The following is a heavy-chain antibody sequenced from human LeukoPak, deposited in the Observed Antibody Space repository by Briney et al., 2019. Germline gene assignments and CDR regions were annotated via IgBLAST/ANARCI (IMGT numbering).Heavy chain of an antibody. CDR1: GGSFSGYY. J-gene: IGHJ5*02. CDR2: INHSGST. D-gene: IGHD6-19*01. Sequence: SETLSLTCAVYGGSFSGYYWSWIRQPPGKGLEWIGAINHSGSTNYNPSLKSRVTISVGTSKNQFSLKLSSVTAADTAVYYCARGIFSGWYKKVSWFDPWGQGTLVTVSS. V-gene: IGHV4-34*01. CDR3: ARGIFSGWYKKVSWFDP.